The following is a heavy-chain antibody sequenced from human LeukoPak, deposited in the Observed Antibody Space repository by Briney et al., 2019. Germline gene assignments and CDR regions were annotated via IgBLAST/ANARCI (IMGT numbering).Heavy chain of an antibody. V-gene: IGHV4-59*01. Sequence: SSETLSLTCTVSGGSISGYYWSWIRQPPGKGLEWIGYIYYSGSTSYNPSLKSRVTISVDTSKNQFSLKLSSVTAADTAVYYCAREGARWEPSFSAFDIWGQGTMVTVSS. D-gene: IGHD1-26*01. CDR2: IYYSGST. CDR3: AREGARWEPSFSAFDI. J-gene: IGHJ3*02. CDR1: GGSISGYY.